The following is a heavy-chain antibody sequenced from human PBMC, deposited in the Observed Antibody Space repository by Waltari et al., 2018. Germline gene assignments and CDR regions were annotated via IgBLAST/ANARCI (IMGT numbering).Heavy chain of an antibody. CDR1: GYTFTSYD. D-gene: IGHD3-10*01. CDR3: ARETQSGSPFDD. J-gene: IGHJ4*02. V-gene: IGHV1-8*01. CDR2: VNPTSGNT. Sequence: QVQLVQPGAEVKKPGASVKVSCNASGYTFTSYDINRVRQATGQGLELMGGVNPTSGNTDNALKFQGSVTLPRNTCIRTAYMELSRVRSEDSPVYYCARETQSGSPFDDWGQRPLVTVSS.